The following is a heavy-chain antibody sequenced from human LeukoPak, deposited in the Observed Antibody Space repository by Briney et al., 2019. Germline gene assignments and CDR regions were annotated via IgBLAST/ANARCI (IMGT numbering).Heavy chain of an antibody. V-gene: IGHV3-7*04. CDR1: GFRFTAYG. CDR3: ARGFSGFYG. J-gene: IGHJ4*02. CDR2: VKQDGGEK. Sequence: GGSLRLSCSASGFRFTAYGLHWVRQTPGKGLEWVANVKQDGGEKNYVDSVKGRFTISRDNAKNSLYLQMTSLRAEDTAVYYCARGFSGFYGWGQGTLVTVSS. D-gene: IGHD3-22*01.